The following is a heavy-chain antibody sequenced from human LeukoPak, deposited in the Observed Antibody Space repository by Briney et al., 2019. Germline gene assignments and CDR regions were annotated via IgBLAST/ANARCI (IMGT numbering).Heavy chain of an antibody. J-gene: IGHJ4*02. CDR3: SRGYTFDY. V-gene: IGHV6-1*01. CDR2: TYYRSKWYI. Sequence: SQTLSLTCAISGDSVSSNSASWNWTRQSPSRGREWLGRTYYRSKWYIDYAPSVKNRITINPDKTKHQFSLQLNSLTPDDTSVYYCSRGYTFDYWGQGTLVTVFS. D-gene: IGHD5-18*01. CDR1: GDSVSSNSAS.